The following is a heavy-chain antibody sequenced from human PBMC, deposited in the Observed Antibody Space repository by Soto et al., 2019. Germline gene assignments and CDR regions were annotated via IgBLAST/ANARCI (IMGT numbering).Heavy chain of an antibody. V-gene: IGHV3-7*02. D-gene: IGHD6-6*01. CDR2: IKQDGSEK. J-gene: IGHJ4*02. CDR3: AKPPYSSSSGFPNDY. CDR1: GVTVCSYA. Sequence: GGSLRLCCAACGVTVCSYAMSGVRQAPGKGLEWVANIKQDGSEKYYVDSVKGRFTISRDNSKNTLYLQMNSLRAEDTAVYYCAKPPYSSSSGFPNDYWGQGTLVTVS.